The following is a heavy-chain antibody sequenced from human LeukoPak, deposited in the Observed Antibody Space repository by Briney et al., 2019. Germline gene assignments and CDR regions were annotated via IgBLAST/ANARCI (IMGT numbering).Heavy chain of an antibody. J-gene: IGHJ4*02. V-gene: IGHV3-53*05. D-gene: IGHD2-15*01. CDR1: GFSVSNNY. CDR3: AKDYCSGGSCYLDY. Sequence: GGSLRLSCAASGFSVSNNYMSWVRQAPGQGLEWVSVIYRNGSIYYGDSVKGRFTTSRDNSKNTLYLQMNSLRAEDTALYYCAKDYCSGGSCYLDYWGQGTLVTVSS. CDR2: IYRNGSI.